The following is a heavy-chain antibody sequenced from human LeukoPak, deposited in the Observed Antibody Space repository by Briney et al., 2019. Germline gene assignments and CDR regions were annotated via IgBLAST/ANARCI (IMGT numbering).Heavy chain of an antibody. J-gene: IGHJ6*03. CDR2: TYYRSKWYN. CDR3: ARTSYSTDYYYYYYMDV. CDR1: GDSVSSNSAA. D-gene: IGHD4-11*01. V-gene: IGHV6-1*01. Sequence: SQTLSLTCAISGDSVSSNSAAWNWIRQSPSRGLEWLGRTYYRSKWYNDYAVSVKSRITINPDTSKNQFSLQLNSVTPEDTAVYYCARTSYSTDYYYYYYMDVWGKGTTVTVSS.